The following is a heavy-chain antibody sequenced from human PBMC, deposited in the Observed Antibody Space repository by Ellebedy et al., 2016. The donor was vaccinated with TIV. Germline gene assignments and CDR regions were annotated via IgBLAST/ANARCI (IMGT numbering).Heavy chain of an antibody. V-gene: IGHV1-2*02. D-gene: IGHD3-10*01. CDR2: INPNSGAT. J-gene: IGHJ4*02. CDR1: GYSFTDYF. CDR3: ARVRMVRGVIKYLDY. Sequence: AASVKVSCKASGYSFTDYFMHWLRQAPGQGLEWMGWINPNSGATNYAQKFQGRVTMTRDTSISTAYMELSRLRSDDTAVYCCARVRMVRGVIKYLDYWGQGTLVTVSS.